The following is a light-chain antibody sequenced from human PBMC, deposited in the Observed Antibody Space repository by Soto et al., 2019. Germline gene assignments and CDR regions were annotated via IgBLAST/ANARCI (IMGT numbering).Light chain of an antibody. V-gene: IGKV3-20*01. CDR3: QQYGSSLP. CDR1: QSVSSRY. J-gene: IGKJ4*01. Sequence: EIVLPQSPGTLSLSPGESATLSCRASQSVSSRYIAWYQQKPGQAPRLLIYGASSRATGIPDRFSGSGSGTGFTLTISRLEPEDFAVYYCQQYGSSLPFGGGTKVDIK. CDR2: GAS.